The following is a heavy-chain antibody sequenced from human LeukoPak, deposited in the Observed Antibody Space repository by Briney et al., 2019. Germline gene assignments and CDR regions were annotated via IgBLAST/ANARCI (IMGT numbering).Heavy chain of an antibody. D-gene: IGHD6-19*01. CDR2: IRHSDGNT. J-gene: IGHJ1*01. Sequence: GGSLRLSCAASGFTFSSYTMYWVRQAPGKGLEWVSGIRHSDGNTYYADSVKGRFTISRDNSNNTLFLHLNSLRGEDTAVYYCTRNSGWYGLSWGQGTLVTVSS. CDR3: TRNSGWYGLS. V-gene: IGHV3-23*01. CDR1: GFTFSSYT.